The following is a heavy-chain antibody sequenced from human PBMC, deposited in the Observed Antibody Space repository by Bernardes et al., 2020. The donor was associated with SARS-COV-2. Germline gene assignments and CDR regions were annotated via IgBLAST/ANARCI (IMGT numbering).Heavy chain of an antibody. J-gene: IGHJ5*02. D-gene: IGHD2-2*01. Sequence: GGSLRLSCAASGFTFSSYSMNWVRQAPGKGLEWVSSISSSSSYIYYADSVKGRFTISRDNAKNSLYLQMNSLRAEDTAVYYCARDKWVEYQLLFGVANNWFDPWGQGTLVTVSS. CDR2: ISSSSSYI. V-gene: IGHV3-21*01. CDR3: ARDKWVEYQLLFGVANNWFDP. CDR1: GFTFSSYS.